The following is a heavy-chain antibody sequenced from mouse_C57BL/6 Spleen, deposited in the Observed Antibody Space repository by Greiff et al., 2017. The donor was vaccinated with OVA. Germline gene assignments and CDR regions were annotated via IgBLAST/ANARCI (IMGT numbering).Heavy chain of an antibody. CDR3: ARRRGFNYDYDGFDY. CDR1: GYTFTSYW. V-gene: IGHV1-53*01. Sequence: VQLQQSGTELVKPGASVKLSCKASGYTFTSYWMHWVKQRPGQGLEWIGNINPSNGGTNYNEKFKSKATLTVDKSSSTAYMQLSSLTSEDSAVYYCARRRGFNYDYDGFDYWGQGTTLTVSS. J-gene: IGHJ2*01. D-gene: IGHD2-4*01. CDR2: INPSNGGT.